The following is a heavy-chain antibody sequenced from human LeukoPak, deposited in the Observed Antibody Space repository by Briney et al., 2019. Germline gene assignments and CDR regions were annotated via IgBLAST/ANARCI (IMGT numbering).Heavy chain of an antibody. V-gene: IGHV4-4*02. Sequence: SETLSLTCAVSVGSISSGNWWTWVRQSPGKGLEWIGEIYHNGTLNYNPSLKSRVTISADSFKNHFSLKLTSVTAVDTAVYYCATAPILRGEGGEHYKYGMDVWGQGTTVIVSS. CDR1: VGSISSGNW. D-gene: IGHD2-2*02. CDR2: IYHNGTL. CDR3: ATAPILRGEGGEHYKYGMDV. J-gene: IGHJ6*02.